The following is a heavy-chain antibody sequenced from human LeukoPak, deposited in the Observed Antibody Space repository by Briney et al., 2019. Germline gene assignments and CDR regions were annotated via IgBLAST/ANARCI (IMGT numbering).Heavy chain of an antibody. D-gene: IGHD5-24*01. CDR2: FDPEDGET. V-gene: IGHV1-24*01. CDR1: GYTLTELS. CDR3: ATLEMVVGDFDY. J-gene: IGHJ4*02. Sequence: GASVKVSCKVSGYTLTELSMHWVRQAPGKGLEWMGGFDPEDGETIYAQKFQGRVTMTEDTSTDTAYMELSSLRSEDTAVYYCATLEMVVGDFDYWGQGTLVTVSS.